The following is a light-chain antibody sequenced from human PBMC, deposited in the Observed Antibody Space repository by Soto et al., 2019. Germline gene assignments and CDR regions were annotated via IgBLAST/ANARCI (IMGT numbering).Light chain of an antibody. V-gene: IGKV3-15*01. Sequence: EIVMTQSPATLSVSPGDRATLSCRASQSVSSNLAWYQQKPGQTPKLLIYVASTRATGIPARFSGSGSGTEFTLTISSLQSEDFAVYYCQQYNGWPLTFGGGTKVEFK. J-gene: IGKJ4*01. CDR1: QSVSSN. CDR3: QQYNGWPLT. CDR2: VAS.